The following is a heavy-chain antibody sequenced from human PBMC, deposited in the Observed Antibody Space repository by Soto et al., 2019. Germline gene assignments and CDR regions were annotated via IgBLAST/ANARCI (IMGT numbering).Heavy chain of an antibody. CDR1: GFTFSSYA. CDR3: ASSNTPDY. CDR2: ISSSSSYI. J-gene: IGHJ4*02. Sequence: EVQLLESGGGLVQPGGSLRLSCAASGFTFSSYAMSWVRQAPGKGLEWVSSISSSSSYIYYADSVKGRFTISRDNAKNSLYLQMNSLRAEDTAVYYCASSNTPDYWGQGTLVTVSS. D-gene: IGHD3-3*02. V-gene: IGHV3-21*01.